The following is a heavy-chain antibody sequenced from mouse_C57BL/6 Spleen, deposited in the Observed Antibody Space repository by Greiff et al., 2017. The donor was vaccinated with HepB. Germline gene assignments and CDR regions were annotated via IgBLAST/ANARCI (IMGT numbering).Heavy chain of an antibody. CDR1: GYTFTSYW. Sequence: QVQLKQPGAELVKPGASVKLSCKASGYTFTSYWMQWVKQRPGQGLEWIGEIDPSDSYTNYNQKFKGKATLTVDTSSSTAYMQLSSLTSEDSAVYYCARFEGTTVVVDYWGQGTTLTVSS. D-gene: IGHD1-1*01. V-gene: IGHV1-50*01. J-gene: IGHJ2*01. CDR3: ARFEGTTVVVDY. CDR2: IDPSDSYT.